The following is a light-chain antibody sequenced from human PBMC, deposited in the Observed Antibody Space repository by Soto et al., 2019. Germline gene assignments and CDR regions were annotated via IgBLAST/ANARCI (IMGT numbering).Light chain of an antibody. CDR2: EVT. V-gene: IGLV2-14*01. CDR1: SGDSGSYNR. Sequence: QSALTQPASVSGSPGQSITISFTGTSGDSGSYNRVSWYQQHPGKAPKLIIYEVTDRPSGVSNRFSGSKSGNTASLTISGLQAENEAEYYCSSYTNINTRACVFGTGTKLTGL. CDR3: SSYTNINTRACV. J-gene: IGLJ1*01.